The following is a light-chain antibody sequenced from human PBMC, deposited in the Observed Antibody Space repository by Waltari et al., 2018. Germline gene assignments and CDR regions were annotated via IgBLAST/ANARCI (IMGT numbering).Light chain of an antibody. Sequence: QSVLSQPTSASGTPGQRVTFSCSGSRSNIGGNTVNWYQQLPGTAPKLVMYANDQRPSGVPDRFSCSKSGTSASLAISGLQSEDEADYYCATWDDSLEGMIFGGGTKLTVL. CDR1: RSNIGGNT. CDR3: ATWDDSLEGMI. CDR2: AND. V-gene: IGLV1-44*01. J-gene: IGLJ2*01.